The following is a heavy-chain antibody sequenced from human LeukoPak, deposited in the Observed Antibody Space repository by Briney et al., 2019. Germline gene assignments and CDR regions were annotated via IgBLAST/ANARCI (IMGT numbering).Heavy chain of an antibody. CDR1: GFSFSGYW. CDR3: TRATRGGYDGYFDY. J-gene: IGHJ4*02. D-gene: IGHD5-12*01. V-gene: IGHV3-7*01. Sequence: GGSLRLSCEASGFSFSGYWMSWVRQAPGKGLEWVANIKQDGSEKYYVDSVRGRFTISRDNAKNSLYVQMNGLRAEDTAVYYCTRATRGGYDGYFDYWGQGTLVTVSS. CDR2: IKQDGSEK.